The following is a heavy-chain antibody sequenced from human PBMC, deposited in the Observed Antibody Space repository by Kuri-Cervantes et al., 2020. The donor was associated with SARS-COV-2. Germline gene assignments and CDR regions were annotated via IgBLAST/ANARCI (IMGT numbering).Heavy chain of an antibody. CDR2: INGYNGNT. V-gene: IGHV1-18*01. CDR1: GFTLINYG. CDR3: ARDYCSKTNCYIRGMSNYYYGMDA. Sequence: ASVKVSCKASGFTLINYGISWVRQAPGQGLEWMGWINGYNGNTKYAQNLRGRVTMTTDTSTNTAYMGLRSLRSDDTAMYYCARDYCSKTNCYIRGMSNYYYGMDAWGQGTTVTVSS. J-gene: IGHJ6*02. D-gene: IGHD2-2*02.